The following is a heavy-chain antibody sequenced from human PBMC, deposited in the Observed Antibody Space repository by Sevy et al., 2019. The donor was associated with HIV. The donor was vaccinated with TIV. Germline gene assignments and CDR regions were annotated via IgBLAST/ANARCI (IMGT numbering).Heavy chain of an antibody. Sequence: SETLSLTCTVSDGSVSGYFWSWIRQPPGRGLEWVGNIHHGGATKYNPSLKSRLTISIDTSKNQFSLILTSATAADTAVYYCTRLDSSGHSDSLGQGTPVTVSS. CDR2: IHHGGAT. CDR3: TRLDSSGHSDS. CDR1: DGSVSGYF. V-gene: IGHV4-59*02. D-gene: IGHD3-22*01. J-gene: IGHJ4*02.